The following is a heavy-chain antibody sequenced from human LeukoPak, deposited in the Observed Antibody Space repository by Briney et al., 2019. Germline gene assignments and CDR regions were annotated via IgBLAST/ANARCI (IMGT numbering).Heavy chain of an antibody. Sequence: SVTVSCMASGYTFTRYYMHWVRQAAGRGVEGMGISYPSGGSTSYAQKFQGRVTMTRDMSTSTVYMELSSLRSEDTAVYYCARADCSSTSCYSAGLNYWGQGTLVTVSS. CDR1: GYTFTRYY. V-gene: IGHV1-46*01. J-gene: IGHJ4*02. D-gene: IGHD2-2*01. CDR3: ARADCSSTSCYSAGLNY. CDR2: SYPSGGST.